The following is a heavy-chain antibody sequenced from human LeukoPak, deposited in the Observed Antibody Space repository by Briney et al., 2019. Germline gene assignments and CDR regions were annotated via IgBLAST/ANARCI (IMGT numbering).Heavy chain of an antibody. Sequence: ASGKVCCKAAAYTFTCYYLHLVRQGPAPGPEWVGGIDPNNGDTEYAQKFQGRVSMTRVRSIRTAYMELSRLTSDDTAVYYCARRSRNGLDAFDIWGQGTMVTVSS. CDR3: ARRSRNGLDAFDI. V-gene: IGHV1-2*02. CDR2: IDPNNGDT. J-gene: IGHJ3*02. D-gene: IGHD2-8*01. CDR1: AYTFTCYY.